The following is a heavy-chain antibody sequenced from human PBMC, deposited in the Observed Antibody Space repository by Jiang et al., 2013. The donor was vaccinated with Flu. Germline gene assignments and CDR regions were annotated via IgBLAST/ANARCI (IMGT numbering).Heavy chain of an antibody. Sequence: GAEVKKPGESLKISCKGSGYSFTSYWIGWVRQMPGKGLEWMGIIYPGDSDTRYSPSFQGQVTISADKSISTAYLQWSSLKASDTAMYYCARRRGRHLRVVPAAMRGLYSSSSPAYDYWGQGTLVTVSS. D-gene: IGHD2-2*01. CDR3: ARRRGRHLRVVPAAMRGLYSSSSPAYDY. CDR2: IYPGDSDT. V-gene: IGHV5-51*03. J-gene: IGHJ4*02. CDR1: GYSFTSYW.